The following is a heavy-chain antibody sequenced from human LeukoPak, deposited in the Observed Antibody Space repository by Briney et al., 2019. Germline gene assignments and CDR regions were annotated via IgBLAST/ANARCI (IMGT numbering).Heavy chain of an antibody. CDR2: ISAYNGNT. J-gene: IGHJ5*02. CDR1: GYTFTSYG. Sequence: GASVKVSCKASGYTFTSYGISWVRQAPGHGLEWMGWISAYNGNTNYAQKLQGRATMTTDTSTSTAYMELRSLRSDDTAVYYCARARFGISWFDPWGQGTLVTVSS. V-gene: IGHV1-18*01. CDR3: ARARFGISWFDP. D-gene: IGHD3-10*02.